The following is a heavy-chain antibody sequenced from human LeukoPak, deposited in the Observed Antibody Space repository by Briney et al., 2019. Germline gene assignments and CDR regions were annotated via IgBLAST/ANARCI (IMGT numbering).Heavy chain of an antibody. CDR3: ARGIKVRFLEWLLSRDWFDP. Sequence: ASVKVSCKASGYTFTSYYMHWVRQAPGQGLEWMGIINPSGGSTSYAQKFQGRVTMTRDMSTSTVYMELSSLRSEDTAVYYCARGIKVRFLEWLLSRDWFDPWGQGTLVTVSS. CDR1: GYTFTSYY. D-gene: IGHD3-3*01. V-gene: IGHV1-46*01. CDR2: INPSGGST. J-gene: IGHJ5*02.